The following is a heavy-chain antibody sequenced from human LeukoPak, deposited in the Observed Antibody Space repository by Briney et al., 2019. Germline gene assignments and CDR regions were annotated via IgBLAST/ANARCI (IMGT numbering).Heavy chain of an antibody. CDR3: ARYDSNYVSAFDY. CDR2: IIPIFGTA. J-gene: IGHJ4*02. D-gene: IGHD4-11*01. V-gene: IGHV1-69*05. Sequence: ASVKVSCKASGGTFSSYAISWVRQAPGQGLEWMGRIIPIFGTANYAQKFQGRVTITTDESTSTAYMELSRLRSEDTAVYYCARYDSNYVSAFDYWGQGTLVTVSS. CDR1: GGTFSSYA.